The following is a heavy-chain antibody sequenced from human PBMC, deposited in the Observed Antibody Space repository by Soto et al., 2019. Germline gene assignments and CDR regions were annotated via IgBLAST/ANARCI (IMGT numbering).Heavy chain of an antibody. Sequence: PSETPSLTCRVSGYFISSSHWWGWIRQPPGKGLEWIGYIYYSGSINYNPSLKSRVTMSVDTSKNQFSLKLSSVTAADTAVYYCAREHCTNGVCHPHYWGQGTLVTVSS. CDR1: GYFISSSHW. CDR3: AREHCTNGVCHPHY. V-gene: IGHV4-28*03. D-gene: IGHD2-8*01. J-gene: IGHJ4*02. CDR2: IYYSGSI.